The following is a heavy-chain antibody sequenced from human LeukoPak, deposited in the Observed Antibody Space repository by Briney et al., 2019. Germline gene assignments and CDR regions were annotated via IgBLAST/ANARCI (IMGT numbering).Heavy chain of an antibody. V-gene: IGHV3-33*01. D-gene: IGHD3-3*01. J-gene: IGHJ4*02. Sequence: GRSLRLSCAASGFTFSSYGMPWVRQAPGKGLEWVAVIWYDGSNKYYADSVKGRFTISRDNSKNTLYLQMNSLRAEDTAVYYCARGDWSGYYLYYFDYWGQGTLVTVSS. CDR3: ARGDWSGYYLYYFDY. CDR1: GFTFSSYG. CDR2: IWYDGSNK.